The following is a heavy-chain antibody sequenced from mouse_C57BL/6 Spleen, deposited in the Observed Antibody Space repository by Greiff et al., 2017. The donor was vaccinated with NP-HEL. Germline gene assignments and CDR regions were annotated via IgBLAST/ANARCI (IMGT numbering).Heavy chain of an antibody. CDR2: IYPGDGDT. J-gene: IGHJ3*01. Sequence: QVQLQQSGAELVKPGASVTISCKASGYAFSSYWMNWVKQRPGKGLEWLGQIYPGDGDTNYNGKFKGKATLTADKSSSTAYMQLSSRTSEDSAVYFCARGRSTEFAYWGQGTLVTVSA. D-gene: IGHD1-1*01. CDR3: ARGRSTEFAY. CDR1: GYAFSSYW. V-gene: IGHV1-80*01.